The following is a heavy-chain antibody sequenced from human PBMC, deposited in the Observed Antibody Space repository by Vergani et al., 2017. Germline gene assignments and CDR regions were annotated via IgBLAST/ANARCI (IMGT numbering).Heavy chain of an antibody. D-gene: IGHD4-17*01. CDR2: IYTSGST. CDR3: ASLGDPTLYYYYGMDV. CDR1: GGSISSYY. V-gene: IGHV4-4*09. Sequence: QVQLPESGPGLVKPSETLSLTCTVSGGSISSYYWSWIRQPPGKGLEWIGYIYTSGSTNYNPSLKSRVTISVDTTKNQFSLKLSSVTAADTAVYYCASLGDPTLYYYYGMDVWGQGTTVTVSS. J-gene: IGHJ6*02.